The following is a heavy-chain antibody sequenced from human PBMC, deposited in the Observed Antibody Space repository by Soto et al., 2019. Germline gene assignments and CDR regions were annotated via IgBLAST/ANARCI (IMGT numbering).Heavy chain of an antibody. V-gene: IGHV1-58*01. J-gene: IGHJ6*02. CDR2: IVVGSGNT. Sequence: SVKVSCKASGFTFTSSAVQWVRQARGQRLEWIGWIVVGSGNTNYAQKFQERVTITRDMSTSTAYMELSSLRSEDTAVYYCAADPSTLVITSYYYYRLDVWGQGTTVPVSS. CDR3: AADPSTLVITSYYYYRLDV. D-gene: IGHD3-22*01. CDR1: GFTFTSSA.